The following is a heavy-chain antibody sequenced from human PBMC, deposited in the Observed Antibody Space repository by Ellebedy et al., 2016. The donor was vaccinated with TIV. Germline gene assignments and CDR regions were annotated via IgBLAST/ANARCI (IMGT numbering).Heavy chain of an antibody. D-gene: IGHD3-16*01. CDR3: ASGGVDRPHALDI. Sequence: MPSETLSLTCTVSGGSISTGDYYWSWIRQPPGKGLEWIGYIYYSGSTFYNPSLKSRLTISLDTSKNHLSLKLSSVTAADTAMYYCASGGVDRPHALDIWGQGTVVTVSS. CDR1: GGSISTGDYY. CDR2: IYYSGST. J-gene: IGHJ3*02. V-gene: IGHV4-30-4*01.